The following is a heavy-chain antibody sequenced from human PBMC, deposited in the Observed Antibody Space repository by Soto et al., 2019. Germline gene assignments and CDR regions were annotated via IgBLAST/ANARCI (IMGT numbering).Heavy chain of an antibody. J-gene: IGHJ4*02. CDR2: IYSSGST. V-gene: IGHV4-59*01. Sequence: WETLSLTCSVSAGSISSYYWSWIRQPPGKGLEWIGYIYSSGSTNYNPSLKSRVTISADTSKNQVSLKLTSVTAADTAVYYCARVHPHSYGIYYFDYWGQGTLVTVSS. D-gene: IGHD5-18*01. CDR1: AGSISSYY. CDR3: ARVHPHSYGIYYFDY.